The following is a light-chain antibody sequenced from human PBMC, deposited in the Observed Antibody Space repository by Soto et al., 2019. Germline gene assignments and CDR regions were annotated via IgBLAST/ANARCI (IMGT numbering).Light chain of an antibody. CDR2: SAS. CDR3: QQRHNWPRT. CDR1: QSVSKY. Sequence: EIVLTHSPATLSLSPCEGAALSSRASQSVSKYLAWYQQKPGQAPRLLIYSASNRATGIPVRFTGSGSGTDFTLTISSLEPEDFAVYYCQQRHNWPRTFGQGTKVDIK. V-gene: IGKV3-11*01. J-gene: IGKJ1*01.